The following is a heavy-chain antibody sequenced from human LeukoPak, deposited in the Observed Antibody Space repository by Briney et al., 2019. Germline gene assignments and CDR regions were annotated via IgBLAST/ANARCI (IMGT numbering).Heavy chain of an antibody. Sequence: TGGSLRLSCAASGFTLNSYWMYWVRQAPGKGLVWVSGIKSDGSRTNYADSVKGRFTISRDNAKSTLYLQMNSLRAEDTAVYYCASSYYGSGSYYPADDWYFDLWGRGTLVTVSS. J-gene: IGHJ2*01. V-gene: IGHV3-74*01. CDR3: ASSYYGSGSYYPADDWYFDL. CDR2: IKSDGSRT. D-gene: IGHD3-10*01. CDR1: GFTLNSYW.